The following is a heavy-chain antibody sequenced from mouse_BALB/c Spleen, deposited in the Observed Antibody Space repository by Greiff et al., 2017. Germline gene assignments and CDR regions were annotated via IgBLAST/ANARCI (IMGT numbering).Heavy chain of an antibody. CDR3: ARREYGNQFRYYYAMDY. D-gene: IGHD2-10*02. Sequence: DVMLVESGGGLVKPGGSLKLSCAASGFTFSSYAMSWVRQTPEKRLEWVASISSGGSTYYPDSVKGRFTISRDNARNILYLQMSSLRSEDTAMYYCARREYGNQFRYYYAMDYWGQGTSVTVSS. J-gene: IGHJ4*01. V-gene: IGHV5-6-5*01. CDR1: GFTFSSYA. CDR2: ISSGGST.